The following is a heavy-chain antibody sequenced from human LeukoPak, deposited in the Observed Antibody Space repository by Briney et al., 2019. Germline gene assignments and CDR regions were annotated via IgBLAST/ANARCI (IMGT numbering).Heavy chain of an antibody. V-gene: IGHV1-69*01. CDR2: IIPIFGTA. J-gene: IGHJ5*02. D-gene: IGHD6-19*01. CDR3: AGEGGSGWYRGWFDP. CDR1: GGTFSSYA. Sequence: SVKVSCKASGGTFSSYAISWVRQAPGQGLEWMGGIIPIFGTANYAQKFQGRVTITADESTSTAYMELSSLRSEDTAVYYCAGEGGSGWYRGWFDPWGQGTLVTVSS.